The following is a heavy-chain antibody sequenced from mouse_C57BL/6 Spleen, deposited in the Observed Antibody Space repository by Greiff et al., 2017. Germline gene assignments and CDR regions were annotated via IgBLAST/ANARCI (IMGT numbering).Heavy chain of an antibody. J-gene: IGHJ1*01. CDR3: AGQGNDCGAGYVDG. Sequence: EVQLLESVGGLVQPGVSLKLSCAASGFTFSDYYMYWVRPTPGKRLEWVAYISNGGGSTYYPDAVKGRYTMARDNAENTPYLQMSRLKSEDTAMYDGAGQGNDCGAGYVDGWGAGTTVTVSS. D-gene: IGHD2-4*01. V-gene: IGHV5-12*01. CDR2: ISNGGGST. CDR1: GFTFSDYY.